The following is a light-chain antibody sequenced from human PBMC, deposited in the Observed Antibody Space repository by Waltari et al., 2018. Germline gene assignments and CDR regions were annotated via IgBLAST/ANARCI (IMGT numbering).Light chain of an antibody. V-gene: IGLV2-11*01. J-gene: IGLJ1*01. CDR2: EVT. Sequence: QSALTQPRSVSGSPGQSVTISCTATISDVGGYNYVSWYQQHPGKAPKLLICEVTKRPAGVPDGLSGAKSGNTASLTISGLQAEDEADYYCCSYAGRYTFVFGTGTKVTVL. CDR1: ISDVGGYNY. CDR3: CSYAGRYTFV.